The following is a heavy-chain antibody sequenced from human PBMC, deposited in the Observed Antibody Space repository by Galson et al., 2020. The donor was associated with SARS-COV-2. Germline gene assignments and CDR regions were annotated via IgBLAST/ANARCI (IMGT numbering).Heavy chain of an antibody. V-gene: IGHV1-24*01. CDR3: ASSPSITGTTRENYYYYYGMDV. CDR1: GYTLTELS. CDR2: FDPEDGET. Sequence: ASVKVSCKVSGYTLTELSMHWVRQAPGKGLEWMGGFDPEDGETIYAQKFQGRVTMTEDTSTDTAYMELSSLRSEDTAVYYCASSPSITGTTRENYYYYYGMDVWGQGTTVTGSS. D-gene: IGHD1-7*01. J-gene: IGHJ6*02.